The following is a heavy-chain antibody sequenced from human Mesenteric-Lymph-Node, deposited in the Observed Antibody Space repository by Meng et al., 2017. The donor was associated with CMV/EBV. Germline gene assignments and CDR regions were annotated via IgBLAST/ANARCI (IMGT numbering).Heavy chain of an antibody. CDR2: IYYSGST. CDR3: AREGNQLLGYYYYGMDV. CDR1: GGSVSSGSYY. J-gene: IGHJ6*02. D-gene: IGHD2-2*01. V-gene: IGHV4-61*01. Sequence: SETLSLTCTVSGGSVSSGSYYWSWIRQPPGKGLEWIGYIYYSGSTNYNPSLKSRVTISVDTSKNQFSLKLGSVTAADTAVYYCAREGNQLLGYYYYGMDVWGQGTTVTVSS.